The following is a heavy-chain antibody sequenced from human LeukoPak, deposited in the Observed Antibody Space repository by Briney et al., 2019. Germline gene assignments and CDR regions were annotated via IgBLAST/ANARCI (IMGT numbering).Heavy chain of an antibody. CDR2: INHSGST. D-gene: IGHD3-22*01. CDR1: GGSFSGYY. J-gene: IGHJ4*02. CDR3: ARAAYYRGFDH. Sequence: SETLSPTCAVYGGSFSGYYWSWIRQPPGKGLEWIGEINHSGSTNYNPSLKSRVTISVDTSKNQFSLKLSSVTAADTAVYYCARAAYYRGFDHWGQGTLVTVSS. V-gene: IGHV4-34*01.